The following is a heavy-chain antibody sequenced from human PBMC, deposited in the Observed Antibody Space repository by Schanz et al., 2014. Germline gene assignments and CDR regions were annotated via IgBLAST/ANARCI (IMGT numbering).Heavy chain of an antibody. V-gene: IGHV1-2*06. Sequence: QVQLVQSGAEVKKPGDSVTVSCKASGYTFTGYHIHWLRLAPGQGLEWMGRINPNSGGTDYAQMFQGRVTMTTDTSISTAYMELSRLTSDDTAVFFCARENTAVAGMPRVMDVWGQGTTVTVTS. D-gene: IGHD6-19*01. CDR1: GYTFTGYH. CDR3: ARENTAVAGMPRVMDV. CDR2: INPNSGGT. J-gene: IGHJ6*02.